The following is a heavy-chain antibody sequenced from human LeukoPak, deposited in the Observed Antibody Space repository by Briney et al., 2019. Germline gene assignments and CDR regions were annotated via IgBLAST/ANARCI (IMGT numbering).Heavy chain of an antibody. CDR2: LYWSDDK. D-gene: IGHD6-13*01. CDR3: AHALGIAAAGNRDYYYYYYMDV. V-gene: IGHV2-5*01. Sequence: SGPTLVNPTQTLTLTCTFSGFSLSTSGVGVGWIRQPPGQALEWLALLYWSDDKFYSPSLKSRLTITKDTSKSQLVLTMTNMDPVDTATYYCAHALGIAAAGNRDYYYYYYMDVWGKGTTVTVSS. J-gene: IGHJ6*03. CDR1: GFSLSTSGVG.